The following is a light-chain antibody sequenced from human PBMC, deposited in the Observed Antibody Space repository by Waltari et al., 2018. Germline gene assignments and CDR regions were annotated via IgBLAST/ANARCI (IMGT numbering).Light chain of an antibody. V-gene: IGLV6-57*02. Sequence: NFMLPQPHSVSASPGKTVTISCTGSSGSIASNYVQWYQQRPGCAHTTVIYEDNQRPSGVPDRFSGSIDSSSNSSSLTISGLKTEDEADYYCQSYDSSNHGVFGGGTKLTVL. CDR1: SGSIASNY. CDR3: QSYDSSNHGV. CDR2: EDN. J-gene: IGLJ2*01.